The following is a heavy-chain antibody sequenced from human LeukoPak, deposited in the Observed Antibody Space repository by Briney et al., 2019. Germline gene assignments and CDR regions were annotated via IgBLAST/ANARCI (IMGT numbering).Heavy chain of an antibody. J-gene: IGHJ6*04. Sequence: GGSLRLSCTASGFTFGDYCMSWFRQAPGKGLEWVSYISSSGSTIYYADSVKGRFTISRDNAKNSLYLQMNSLRAEDTAVYYCAELGITMIGGVWGKGTTVTISS. V-gene: IGHV3-11*04. CDR2: ISSSGSTI. CDR3: AELGITMIGGV. D-gene: IGHD3-10*01. CDR1: GFTFGDYC.